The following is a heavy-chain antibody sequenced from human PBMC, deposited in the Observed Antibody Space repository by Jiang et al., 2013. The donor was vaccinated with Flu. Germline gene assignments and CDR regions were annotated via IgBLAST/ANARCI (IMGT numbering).Heavy chain of an antibody. Sequence: SSVKVSCKASGGTFSSYAISWVRQAPGQGLEWMGRIIPILGIANYAQKFQGRVTITADKSTSTAYMELSSLRSEDTAVYYCARDISIRFTTYTVTPRWDFDYWGQGTLVTVSS. J-gene: IGHJ4*02. V-gene: IGHV1-69*04. CDR3: ARDISIRFTTYTVTPRWDFDY. CDR1: GGTFSSYA. CDR2: IIPILGIA. D-gene: IGHD4-17*01.